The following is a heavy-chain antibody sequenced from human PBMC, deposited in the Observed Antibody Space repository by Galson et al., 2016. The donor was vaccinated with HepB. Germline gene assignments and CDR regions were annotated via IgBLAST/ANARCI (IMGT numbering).Heavy chain of an antibody. V-gene: IGHV3-23*01. J-gene: IGHJ4*02. CDR1: GLTFSDYA. Sequence: SLRLSCVASGLTFSDYAMSWVRQAPGKGLEWVSGISGNGGRTYYADSVEGRVTISRDNSKNTLYLQMNSLRAEDTAIYYCAQSSYDYVWGSYRFDSWGQGTLVTVSS. CDR2: ISGNGGRT. D-gene: IGHD3-16*02. CDR3: AQSSYDYVWGSYRFDS.